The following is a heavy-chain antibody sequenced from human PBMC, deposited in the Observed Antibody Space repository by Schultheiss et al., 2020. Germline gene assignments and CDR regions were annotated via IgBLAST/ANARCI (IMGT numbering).Heavy chain of an antibody. CDR3: ARLADYYDSLGY. CDR2: IYSGGST. V-gene: IGHV3-66*02. Sequence: WGSLRLSCAVSGFTVSSKYMSWVRQAPGKGLEWVSVIYSGGSTYYADSVKGRFTISRDNSKNTLYLQMNSLRAEDTAVYYCARLADYYDSLGYWGQGTLVTVSS. J-gene: IGHJ4*02. CDR1: GFTVSSKY. D-gene: IGHD3-22*01.